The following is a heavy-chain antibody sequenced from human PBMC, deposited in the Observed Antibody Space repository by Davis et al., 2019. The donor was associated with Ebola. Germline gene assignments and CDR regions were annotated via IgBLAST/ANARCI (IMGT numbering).Heavy chain of an antibody. CDR3: ARDPSVPAAIAGTTYSYYYGMDV. J-gene: IGHJ6*02. CDR2: INHSGST. Sequence: PSETLSLTCAVYGGSFSGYYWSWIRQPPGKGLEWIGEINHSGSTNYNPSLKSRVTISVDTSKNQFSLKLSSVTAADTAVYYCARDPSVPAAIAGTTYSYYYGMDVWGQGTTVTVSS. CDR1: GGSFSGYY. V-gene: IGHV4-34*01. D-gene: IGHD2-2*01.